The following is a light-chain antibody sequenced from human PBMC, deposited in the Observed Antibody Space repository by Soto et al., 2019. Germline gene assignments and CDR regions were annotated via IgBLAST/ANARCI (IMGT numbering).Light chain of an antibody. CDR2: EVS. CDR1: SSDVGGYNY. Sequence: QSALTQPASVSGSPGQPITISCTGTSSDVGGYNYVSWYQQHPGKAPKLMIYEVSNRPSGVSNRFSGSKSGNTASLTISGLQAEDEVDYYCSSYTSSSSYVVFGGGTKLTVL. J-gene: IGLJ2*01. V-gene: IGLV2-14*01. CDR3: SSYTSSSSYVV.